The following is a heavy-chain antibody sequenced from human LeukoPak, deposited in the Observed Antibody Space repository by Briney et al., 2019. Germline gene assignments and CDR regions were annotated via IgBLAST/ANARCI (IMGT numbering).Heavy chain of an antibody. CDR2: ISYDGSNK. V-gene: IGHV3-30*03. D-gene: IGHD3-10*01. CDR3: VFEGRADAFDI. CDR1: GFTFSGYG. J-gene: IGHJ3*02. Sequence: GGSLRLSCAASGFTFSGYGMHWVRQAPGKGLEWVAVISYDGSNKYYADSVKGRFTISRDNSKNTLYLQMNNLRAEDTAVYYCVFEGRADAFDIWGQGTMVTVSS.